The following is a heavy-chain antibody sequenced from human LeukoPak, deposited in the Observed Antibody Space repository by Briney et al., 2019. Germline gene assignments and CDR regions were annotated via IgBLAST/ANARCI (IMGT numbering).Heavy chain of an antibody. Sequence: GGSLRLSCATSGFTFSSYAMSWVRQAPGKGLEWVSSVSSSRGSKYYADSAKGRFPISADKSKNTLHLEMSSLRAEDTAVYYCAKDLIGGSGNFLLDYWGQGSLVTVSS. V-gene: IGHV3-23*01. CDR1: GFTFSSYA. D-gene: IGHD3-10*01. CDR2: VSSSRGSK. CDR3: AKDLIGGSGNFLLDY. J-gene: IGHJ4*02.